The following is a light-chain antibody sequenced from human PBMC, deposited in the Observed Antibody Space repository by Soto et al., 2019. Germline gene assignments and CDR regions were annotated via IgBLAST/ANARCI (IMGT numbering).Light chain of an antibody. J-gene: IGKJ2*01. V-gene: IGKV1-39*01. CDR1: QSISSY. CDR3: QQTYSTPYT. CDR2: AAS. Sequence: DIQMTQSPSSLSASVGDRVTITCRASQSISSYLNWYQQKPGKAPKLLIYAASSLQSGVPSRFSGRGSGTDFFLTINSLQPEDLATYYCQQTYSTPYTFGLGTKLEI.